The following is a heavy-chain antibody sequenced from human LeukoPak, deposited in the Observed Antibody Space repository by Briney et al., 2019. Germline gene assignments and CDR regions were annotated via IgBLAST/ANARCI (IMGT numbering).Heavy chain of an antibody. V-gene: IGHV3-30-3*01. J-gene: IGHJ4*02. D-gene: IGHD4-11*01. Sequence: QPGGSLRLSCAASGFTFSSYAMHWVRQAPGKGLEWVAVISYDGSNKYYADSVKGRFTISRDNSKNTLYLQMNSLRAEDTAVYYCAREGFSNFPFDYWGQGTLVTVSS. CDR1: GFTFSSYA. CDR3: AREGFSNFPFDY. CDR2: ISYDGSNK.